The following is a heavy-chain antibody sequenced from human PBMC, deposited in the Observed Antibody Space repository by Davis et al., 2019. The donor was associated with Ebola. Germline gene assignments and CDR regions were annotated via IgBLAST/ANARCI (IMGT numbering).Heavy chain of an antibody. V-gene: IGHV3-21*01. CDR1: GFTFSSYW. CDR3: ARESVYYDSSGYQYYFDY. D-gene: IGHD3-22*01. Sequence: GESLKISCAASGFTFSSYWMNWVRQAPGKGLEWVSSISSSSSYIYYADSVKGRFTISRDNAKNSLYLQMNSLRAEDTAVYYCARESVYYDSSGYQYYFDYWGQGTLVTVSS. J-gene: IGHJ4*02. CDR2: ISSSSSYI.